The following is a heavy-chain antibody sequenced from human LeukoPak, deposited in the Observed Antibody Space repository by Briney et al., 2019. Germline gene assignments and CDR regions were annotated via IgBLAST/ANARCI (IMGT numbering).Heavy chain of an antibody. D-gene: IGHD2-2*01. V-gene: IGHV4-39*07. CDR2: IYYSGST. Sequence: PSETLSLTCTVSGGSISSSSYYWGWIRQPPGKGLKWIGSIYYSGSTYYNPSLKSRVTISVDTSKNQFSLKLSSVTAADTAVYYCARAQIWCSSTSCHTFTYYFDYWGQGTLVTVSS. CDR3: ARAQIWCSSTSCHTFTYYFDY. J-gene: IGHJ4*02. CDR1: GGSISSSSYY.